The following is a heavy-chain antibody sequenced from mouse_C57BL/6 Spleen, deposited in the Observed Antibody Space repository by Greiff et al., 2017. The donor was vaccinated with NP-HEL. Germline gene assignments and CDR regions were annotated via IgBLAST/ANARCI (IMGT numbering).Heavy chain of an antibody. CDR3: ARGRDYGSSYRYFDV. CDR2: IYPRSGNT. Sequence: QVQLQQSGAELARPGASVKLSCKASGYTFTSYGISWVKQRTGQGLEWIGEIYPRSGNTYYNEKFKGKATLTADKSSSTAYMELRSLTSEDSAVYFCARGRDYGSSYRYFDVWGTGTTVTVSS. J-gene: IGHJ1*03. CDR1: GYTFTSYG. D-gene: IGHD1-1*01. V-gene: IGHV1-81*01.